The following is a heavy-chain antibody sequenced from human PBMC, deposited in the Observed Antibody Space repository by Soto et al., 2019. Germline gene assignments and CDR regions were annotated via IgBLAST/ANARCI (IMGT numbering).Heavy chain of an antibody. CDR2: ISAYNGNT. CDR3: ARDLGVVPAAMIYIPSDH. D-gene: IGHD2-2*01. CDR1: GYTFTSYG. V-gene: IGHV1-18*01. J-gene: IGHJ5*02. Sequence: ASVKVSCKASGYTFTSYGISWVRQAPGQGLEWMGWISAYNGNTNYAQKLQGRVTMTTDTSTSTAYMELRSLRSDDTAVYYCARDLGVVPAAMIYIPSDHWGQGTLVTVSS.